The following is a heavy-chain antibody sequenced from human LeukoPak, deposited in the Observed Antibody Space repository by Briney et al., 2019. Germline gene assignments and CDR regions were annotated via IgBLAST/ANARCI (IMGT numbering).Heavy chain of an antibody. CDR1: GFTFSSYC. V-gene: IGHV3-30*02. CDR2: IRYDVSNK. CDR3: AKFYRSGSYLHDY. D-gene: IGHD3-3*01. J-gene: IGHJ4*02. Sequence: GGSLTLSCAASGFTFSSYCMHWVRQAPGKGREWVAFIRYDVSNKYYADSVKGRLTISRDNSKNTLYLQMNSLRAEDTAVYYCAKFYRSGSYLHDYWGQGALVTVSS.